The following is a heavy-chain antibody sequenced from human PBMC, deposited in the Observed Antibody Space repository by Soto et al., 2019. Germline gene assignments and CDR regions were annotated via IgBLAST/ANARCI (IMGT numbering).Heavy chain of an antibody. J-gene: IGHJ4*02. CDR1: GYTFTRYA. CDR2: INAGNGNT. V-gene: IGHV1-3*01. CDR3: ARVHSSSYHFFDY. D-gene: IGHD6-13*01. Sequence: ASVKVSCKASGYTFTRYAMHWVRQAPGQRLEWMGWINAGNGNTKYSQKFQGRVTITRDTSASTAHMELSSLRAEDTAVYYCARVHSSSYHFFDYWGQGTLVNVSS.